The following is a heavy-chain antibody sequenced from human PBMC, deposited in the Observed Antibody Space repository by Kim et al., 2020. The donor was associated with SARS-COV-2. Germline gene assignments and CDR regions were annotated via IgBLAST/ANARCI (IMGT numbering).Heavy chain of an antibody. Sequence: YAQKFQGRVTMTEDTSTDTAYMELSSLRSEDTAVYYCATSYEYPWHYFDYWGQGTLVTVSS. V-gene: IGHV1-24*01. J-gene: IGHJ4*02. D-gene: IGHD5-12*01. CDR3: ATSYEYPWHYFDY.